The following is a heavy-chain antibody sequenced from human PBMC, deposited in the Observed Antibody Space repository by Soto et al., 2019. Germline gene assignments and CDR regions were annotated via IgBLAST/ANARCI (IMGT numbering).Heavy chain of an antibody. D-gene: IGHD6-19*01. CDR2: ISGSGGST. CDR1: GFTFSSYA. J-gene: IGHJ6*02. CDR3: AKGFSSGWSEMRSYYATDV. V-gene: IGHV3-23*01. Sequence: GGSLRLSCAASGFTFSSYAMSWVRQATGKGLEWVSAISGSGGSTYYADSVKGRFTISRDNSKNTLYLQMNSLRAEDTAVYYCAKGFSSGWSEMRSYYATDVWGQGTTVTVSS.